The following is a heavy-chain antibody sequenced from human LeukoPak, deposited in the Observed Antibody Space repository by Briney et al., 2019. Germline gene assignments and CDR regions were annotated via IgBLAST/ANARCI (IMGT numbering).Heavy chain of an antibody. CDR3: ARHGTYSNYGGAFDY. CDR1: GGSISSYY. V-gene: IGHV4-59*05. D-gene: IGHD4-11*01. CDR2: IYYSGST. J-gene: IGHJ4*02. Sequence: SETLSLTCTVSGGSISSYYWSWIRQPPGKGLEWIGSIYYSGSTYYNPSLKSRVTISVDTSKNQFSLKLSSVTAADTAVYYCARHGTYSNYGGAFDYWGQGTLVTVSS.